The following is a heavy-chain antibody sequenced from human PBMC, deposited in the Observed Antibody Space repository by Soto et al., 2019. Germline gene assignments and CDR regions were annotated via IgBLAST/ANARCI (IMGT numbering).Heavy chain of an antibody. Sequence: EVQLLESGGGLVQPGGSLRLSCAASGFTFNSYAMSWVRQAPGKGLEWVSITSGGGGTTYYADSVKGRFAISRDNSKNTLYLEMNSLSAGDTDVYFCAKRYHTTASCFDYWGQGTLVTVSS. CDR1: GFTFNSYA. V-gene: IGHV3-23*01. CDR2: TSGGGGTT. CDR3: AKRYHTTASCFDY. D-gene: IGHD2-2*01. J-gene: IGHJ4*02.